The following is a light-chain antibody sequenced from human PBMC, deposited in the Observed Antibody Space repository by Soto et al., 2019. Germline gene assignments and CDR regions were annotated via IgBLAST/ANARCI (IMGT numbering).Light chain of an antibody. J-gene: IGKJ4*01. V-gene: IGKV3-15*01. CDR2: GAS. Sequence: IVMTQSPATLSLSPGERATLSCRASQSVSSNLAWYQQKPGQAPRLLIYGASTRATGVPVRFSGSGSGTEFTLNISRLQSEDFAVYSCQQYNDWPPGLTFGGGNKVEIK. CDR1: QSVSSN. CDR3: QQYNDWPPGLT.